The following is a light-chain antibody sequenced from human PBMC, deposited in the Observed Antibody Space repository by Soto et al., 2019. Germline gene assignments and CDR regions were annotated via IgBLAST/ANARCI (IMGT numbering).Light chain of an antibody. CDR2: AAS. V-gene: IGKV1-12*01. CDR1: QDIRSW. J-gene: IGKJ4*01. CDR3: QQAISLPLT. Sequence: DIQMTQSPSSVSASVGDRVTITCRASQDIRSWLAWYQQKPGKAPKLLIYAASSLHTGVPSRFSGSRFGTDFTLTISSLQPEDFATYFCQQAISLPLTFAGGTKVEI.